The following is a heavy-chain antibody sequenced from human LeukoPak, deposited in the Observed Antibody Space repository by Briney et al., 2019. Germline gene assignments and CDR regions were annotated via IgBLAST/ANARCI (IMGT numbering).Heavy chain of an antibody. J-gene: IGHJ4*02. V-gene: IGHV3-48*04. Sequence: PGGSLRLSCSASGFIFSSYSMNWVRQAPGKGLEWVSFISTTSSTIYYADSVKGRFTISRDNAKNSLYLQMNSLRVGDTAVYYCARTGQFTRFADYWGQGTLVTVSS. D-gene: IGHD3-10*01. CDR3: ARTGQFTRFADY. CDR2: ISTTSSTI. CDR1: GFIFSSYS.